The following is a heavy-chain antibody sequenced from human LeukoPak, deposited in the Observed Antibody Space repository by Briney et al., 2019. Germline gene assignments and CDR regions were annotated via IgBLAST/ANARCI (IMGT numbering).Heavy chain of an antibody. V-gene: IGHV3-7*01. J-gene: IGHJ4*02. Sequence: SGGSLRLSCAASGFTFSNTWMNWVRQAPGKGLEWVANIKQDGSEKYYVDSVKGRFTISGDNAKNSLYLQMNSLRAEDTAVYYCAREVAGGYSLIIDYWGQGTLVTVSS. CDR1: GFTFSNTW. CDR3: AREVAGGYSLIIDY. D-gene: IGHD5-18*01. CDR2: IKQDGSEK.